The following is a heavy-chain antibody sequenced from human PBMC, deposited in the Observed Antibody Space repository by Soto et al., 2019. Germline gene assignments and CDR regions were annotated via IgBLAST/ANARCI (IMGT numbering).Heavy chain of an antibody. CDR1: GGSISSAGYS. CDR3: ARGGYCTGGICYYYYGLDV. D-gene: IGHD2-8*02. CDR2: MYHSGSF. J-gene: IGHJ6*02. Sequence: SETLSLTCVVSGGSISSAGYSWSWVRQPQGKGLEWIGYMYHSGSFYYKPSLKSRVTISIDKSKNQFSLKLSSVTAADTAVYYWARGGYCTGGICYYYYGLDVWGQGITVTVSS. V-gene: IGHV4-30-2*01.